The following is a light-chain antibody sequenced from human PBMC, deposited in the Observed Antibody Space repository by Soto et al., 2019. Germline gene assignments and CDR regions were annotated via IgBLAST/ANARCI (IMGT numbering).Light chain of an antibody. Sequence: EIVLTQSPGTLSLSPGERATLSCRASQSVSSSFFAWYQQTPGQATRLLIYGASSRATGIPDRFSGSGSGTDFTLTISRLESEDFAVYYCQQYGSSPPSTFGQGTRLEIK. CDR3: QQYGSSPPST. CDR2: GAS. CDR1: QSVSSSF. J-gene: IGKJ5*01. V-gene: IGKV3-20*01.